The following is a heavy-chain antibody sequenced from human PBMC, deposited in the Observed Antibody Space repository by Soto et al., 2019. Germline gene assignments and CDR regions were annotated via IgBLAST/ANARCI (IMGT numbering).Heavy chain of an antibody. CDR2: ISYDGSNK. J-gene: IGHJ4*02. V-gene: IGHV3-30*18. Sequence: QVQLVESGGGVVQPGRSLRLSCAASGFTFSSYGMHWVRQAPGKGLEWVAVISYDGSNKYYADSVKGRFTISRDNSKNTLYLQMNSLRAEDTAVYYCAKDEGYCSGGSCPDYWRQGTLVTVSS. CDR1: GFTFSSYG. D-gene: IGHD2-15*01. CDR3: AKDEGYCSGGSCPDY.